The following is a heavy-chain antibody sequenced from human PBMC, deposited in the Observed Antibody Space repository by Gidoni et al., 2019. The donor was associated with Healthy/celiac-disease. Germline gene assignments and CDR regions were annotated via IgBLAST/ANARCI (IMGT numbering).Heavy chain of an antibody. V-gene: IGHV1-69*01. CDR1: GGTFSSYA. CDR3: ARNPWNYDILTGMDV. CDR2: IISIFGTA. D-gene: IGHD3-9*01. J-gene: IGHJ6*02. Sequence: QVQLVQSGAEVKKPGAAVKFSGMASGGTFSSYAISWVRQAPGQGLEWMGGIISIFGTADYAQKFQGRVTMTADESTSTAYMELSSLRSEDTAVYYCARNPWNYDILTGMDVWGHGTTVTVSS.